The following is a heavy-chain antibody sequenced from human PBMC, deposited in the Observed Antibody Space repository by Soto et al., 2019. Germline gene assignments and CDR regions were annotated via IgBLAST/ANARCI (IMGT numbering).Heavy chain of an antibody. D-gene: IGHD5-12*01. V-gene: IGHV4-59*01. CDR1: GGSISSYY. Sequence: SETLSLTCTVSGGSISSYYWSWIRQPPGKGLEWVGYIYYSGSTSYNPSLKGRVTISVDTSKNQFSLKLSSVTAADTAVYYCARGTGDGYNYAPWFDPWGQGTLVTVSS. CDR3: ARGTGDGYNYAPWFDP. CDR2: IYYSGST. J-gene: IGHJ5*02.